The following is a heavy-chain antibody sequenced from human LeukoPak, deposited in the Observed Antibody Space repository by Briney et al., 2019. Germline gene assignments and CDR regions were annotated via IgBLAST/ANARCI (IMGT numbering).Heavy chain of an antibody. V-gene: IGHV1-69*06. Sequence: SVEVSCKASGGTFSSYAISWVRQAPGQGLEWMGGIIPIFGTANYAQKFQGRVTITADKSTSTAYMELSSLRSEDTAVYYCARDRIAAAGLREYYFDYWGQGTLVTVSS. D-gene: IGHD6-13*01. CDR2: IIPIFGTA. CDR3: ARDRIAAAGLREYYFDY. J-gene: IGHJ4*02. CDR1: GGTFSSYA.